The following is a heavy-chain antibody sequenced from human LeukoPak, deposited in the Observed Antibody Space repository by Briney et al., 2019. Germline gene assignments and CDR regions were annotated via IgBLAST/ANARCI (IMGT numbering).Heavy chain of an antibody. CDR2: ISSSSSYI. J-gene: IGHJ5*02. CDR3: ARSGTQGGYWFDP. D-gene: IGHD1-26*01. CDR1: GFTFSSYS. V-gene: IGHV3-21*01. Sequence: PGGSLRLSCAASGFTFSSYSMNWVRQAPGKGLEWVSSISSSSSYIYYADSVKGRFTISRDNAKNSLYLQMNSLRAEDTAVYYCARSGTQGGYWFDPWGQGTLVTVSS.